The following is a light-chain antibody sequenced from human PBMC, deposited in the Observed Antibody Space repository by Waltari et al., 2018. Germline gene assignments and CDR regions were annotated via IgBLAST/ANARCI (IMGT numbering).Light chain of an antibody. CDR2: VNSDGSH. J-gene: IGLJ3*02. Sequence: PSASASLGASVKLTCTLSSGHSSNVIAWLQQQPEKGPRYLMKVNSDGSHNKGDEIPDRFSGSSSGAERYLTISSLQSEDEADYYCQTGGHGTWVFGGGT. V-gene: IGLV4-69*01. CDR1: SGHSSNV. CDR3: QTGGHGTWV.